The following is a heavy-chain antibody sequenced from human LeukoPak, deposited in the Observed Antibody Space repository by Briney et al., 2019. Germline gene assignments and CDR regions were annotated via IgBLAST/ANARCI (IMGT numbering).Heavy chain of an antibody. Sequence: EASVKVSCKASGYTFTGYYIHWVRQAPGQGLEWMGWINPNSGDTNYAQKFQGRVTMTGDTSITTAYMELVRLTSDDTAVYYCARDEARLSDFWGQGTLVTVSS. CDR2: INPNSGDT. D-gene: IGHD6-6*01. V-gene: IGHV1-2*02. CDR1: GYTFTGYY. J-gene: IGHJ4*02. CDR3: ARDEARLSDF.